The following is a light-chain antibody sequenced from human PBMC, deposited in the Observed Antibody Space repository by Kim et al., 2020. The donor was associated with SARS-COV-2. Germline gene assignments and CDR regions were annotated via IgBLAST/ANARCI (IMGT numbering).Light chain of an antibody. J-gene: IGLJ2*01. CDR2: KDS. CDR1: TLPKQY. V-gene: IGLV3-25*03. CDR3: QSTDSSGTYVI. Sequence: SYELTQPPSVSVSPGQTARITCSGDTLPKQYAYWYQQKPGEAPVMVIYKDSERPSGIPERISGSSSGTTVTLTIIGVQAEDEADYYCQSTDSSGTYVIFGGGTQLTVL.